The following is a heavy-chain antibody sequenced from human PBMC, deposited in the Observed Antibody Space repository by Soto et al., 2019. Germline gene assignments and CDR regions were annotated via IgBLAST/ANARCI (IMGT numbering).Heavy chain of an antibody. D-gene: IGHD3-9*01. CDR2: ISAYNGNT. V-gene: IGHV1-18*01. CDR3: ASSDFDWLLYRSPDAFDI. Sequence: ASVKVSCKASGYTFTSYGISWVRQAPGQGLEWMGWISAYNGNTNYAQKLQGRVTMTTDTSTSTAYMELSSLRSEDTAVYYCASSDFDWLLYRSPDAFDIWGQGTMVTVSS. CDR1: GYTFTSYG. J-gene: IGHJ3*02.